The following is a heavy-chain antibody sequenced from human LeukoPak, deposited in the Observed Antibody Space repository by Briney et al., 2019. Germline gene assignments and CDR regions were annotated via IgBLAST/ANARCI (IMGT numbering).Heavy chain of an antibody. CDR3: ARDIGYYYDSSGYFAY. V-gene: IGHV1-18*01. J-gene: IGHJ4*02. D-gene: IGHD3-22*01. CDR2: ISAYNGNT. Sequence: ASVKVSCTASGYTFTSYGISWVRQAPGQGLEWMGWISAYNGNTNYAQKLQGRVTMTTDTSTSTAYMELRSLRSDDTAVYYCARDIGYYYDSSGYFAYWGQGTLVTVSS. CDR1: GYTFTSYG.